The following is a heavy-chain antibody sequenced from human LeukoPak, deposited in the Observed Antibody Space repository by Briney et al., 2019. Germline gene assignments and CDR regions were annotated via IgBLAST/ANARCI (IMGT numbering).Heavy chain of an antibody. CDR2: ISASSNFI. D-gene: IGHD2-2*01. V-gene: IGHV3-21*01. CDR1: GFTFSTHS. Sequence: PGGSLRLSCPASGFTFSTHSMYWVRQAPGKGLAWVSSISASSNFIHYAESVRGRFTISRDNAKNSLYLQMNSLGAQDTAVYYCARPATGYCSSAGCHWDSWGQGTLVTVSS. CDR3: ARPATGYCSSAGCHWDS. J-gene: IGHJ4*02.